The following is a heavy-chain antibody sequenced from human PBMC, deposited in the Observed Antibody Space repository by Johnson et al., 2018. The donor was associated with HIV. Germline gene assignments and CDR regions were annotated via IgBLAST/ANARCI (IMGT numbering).Heavy chain of an antibody. V-gene: IGHV3-20*04. CDR1: GFTFDDYA. D-gene: IGHD3-10*01. J-gene: IGHJ3*02. Sequence: EVQLVESGGGLVQPGRSLRLSCAASGFTFDDYAMHWVRQVPGQGLEWVSGINWNGGSTSYADSVKGRFTVSRDSSKNTLFLQMTSLRVEDTAVYYCYGYYDAFDIWGQGTMVSVSS. CDR3: YGYYDAFDI. CDR2: INWNGGST.